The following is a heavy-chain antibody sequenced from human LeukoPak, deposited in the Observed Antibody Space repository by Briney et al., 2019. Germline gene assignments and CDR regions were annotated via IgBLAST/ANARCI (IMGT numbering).Heavy chain of an antibody. CDR1: GYSFTSYW. CDR3: AATVRGVIIYR. CDR2: IDPSDSYT. J-gene: IGHJ5*02. D-gene: IGHD3-10*01. V-gene: IGHV5-10-1*01. Sequence: GESLKISCKGSGYSFTSYWITWVRQMPGKGPEWMGRIDPSDSYTNYSPFFQGHVTISADKSISTAYLQWSSLKASDNAMYYCAATVRGVIIYRWGQGTLVTVSS.